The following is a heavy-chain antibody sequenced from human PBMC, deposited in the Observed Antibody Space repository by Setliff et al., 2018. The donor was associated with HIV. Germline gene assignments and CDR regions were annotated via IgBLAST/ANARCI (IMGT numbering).Heavy chain of an antibody. J-gene: IGHJ6*03. CDR3: ARPIKHYDFWSGYYGAYYYYMDV. Sequence: ASVKVSCKASGYTFSTYGISWVRQAPGQGLEWMGWITPYNNNTQYTQHLQGRVTMTTDTYTSTAYMDLRSLRSDDTAVYYCARPIKHYDFWSGYYGAYYYYMDVWGTGTTVTVSS. V-gene: IGHV1-18*01. D-gene: IGHD3-3*01. CDR2: ITPYNNNT. CDR1: GYTFSTYG.